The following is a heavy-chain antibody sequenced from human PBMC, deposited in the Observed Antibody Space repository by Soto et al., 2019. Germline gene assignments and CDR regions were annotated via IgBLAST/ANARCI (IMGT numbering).Heavy chain of an antibody. D-gene: IGHD2-15*01. Sequence: SETLSLTCTVSGGSISSGGYYWSWIRQHPGKGLEWIGYIYYSGSTYYNPSLKSRVTISVDTSKNQFSLKLSSVTAADTAVYYCARDKAATPFSYYYYGMDVWGQGTTVTVSS. V-gene: IGHV4-31*03. CDR2: IYYSGST. J-gene: IGHJ6*02. CDR1: GGSISSGGYY. CDR3: ARDKAATPFSYYYYGMDV.